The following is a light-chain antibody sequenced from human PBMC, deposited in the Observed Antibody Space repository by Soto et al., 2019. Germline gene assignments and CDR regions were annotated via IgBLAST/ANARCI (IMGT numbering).Light chain of an antibody. CDR3: QRYHSAPPT. CDR2: EAS. CDR1: RAISNY. Sequence: DIQMTQSPSSLSASVGDRVTITCRASRAISNYVAWYHQRPGKVPKLLIYEASTLQSGVASRFSGSGSGTDFSLSINRLQPEDVGTFYCQRYHSAPPTFGPGTRVDI. V-gene: IGKV1-27*01. J-gene: IGKJ1*01.